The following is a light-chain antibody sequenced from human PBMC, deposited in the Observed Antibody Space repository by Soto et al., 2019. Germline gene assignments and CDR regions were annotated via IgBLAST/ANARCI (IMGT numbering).Light chain of an antibody. Sequence: EIVLTQSPGTLSLSPGERATLSCRASQSVSSTYLGWYQQKPGHAPRLLISGASNRATGIPDRFSGSGSGTDFTLTISRLAPEDFAVYYCQQFGTIPFTFGPGTKVDV. CDR3: QQFGTIPFT. CDR1: QSVSSTY. V-gene: IGKV3-20*01. J-gene: IGKJ3*01. CDR2: GAS.